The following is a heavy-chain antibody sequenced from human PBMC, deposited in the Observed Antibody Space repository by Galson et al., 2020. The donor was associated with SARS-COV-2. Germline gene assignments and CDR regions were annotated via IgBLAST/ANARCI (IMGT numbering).Heavy chain of an antibody. CDR3: TRPGIAMDGSDY. CDR2: IKSKANSYVT. J-gene: IGHJ4*01. CDR1: GFIFSGSS. D-gene: IGHD6-19*01. V-gene: IGHV3-73*01. Sequence: GESLKISCAASGFIFSGSSIHWVRQASGKGLEWVGRIKSKANSYVTGYAASVKGRFIISRDDSKNTAYLQMNSLKTEDTAVYYCTRPGIAMDGSDYWGHGTLVTVSS.